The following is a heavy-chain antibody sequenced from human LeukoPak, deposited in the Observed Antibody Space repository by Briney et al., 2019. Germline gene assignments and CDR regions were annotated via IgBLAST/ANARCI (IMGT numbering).Heavy chain of an antibody. D-gene: IGHD6-6*01. CDR2: INPNIGGT. J-gene: IGHJ3*02. Sequence: ASVTVSCKASGYSFTGYYMHWVRQAPGQGLEWMGWINPNIGGTNYAQNFQGRVTMTRDTSISTAYMELSRLRSDDTALYYCARVWQYSRSSGAFDIWGQGTMVTVSS. V-gene: IGHV1-2*02. CDR3: ARVWQYSRSSGAFDI. CDR1: GYSFTGYY.